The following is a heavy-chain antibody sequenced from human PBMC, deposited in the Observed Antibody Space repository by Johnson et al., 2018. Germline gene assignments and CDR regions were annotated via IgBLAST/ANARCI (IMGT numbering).Heavy chain of an antibody. D-gene: IGHD2-15*01. CDR3: ASNGWYALDM. V-gene: IGHV4-4*02. Sequence: QVQLQESGPGLVKPSGTLPLTCDVSGGSISNDNWWSWVRQPPGKGLEWIGEIHHSGSTNYNPSLKSRVTISVDKSKNQFSLKGNSVTAAAPAVYYLASNGWYALDMWGQGTVVTVSS. J-gene: IGHJ3*02. CDR1: GGSISNDNW. CDR2: IHHSGST.